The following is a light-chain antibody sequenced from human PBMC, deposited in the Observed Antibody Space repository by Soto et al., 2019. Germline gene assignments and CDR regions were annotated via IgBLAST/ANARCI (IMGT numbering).Light chain of an antibody. Sequence: DIQMTQSPSTLSASVGDRVTITCRASQSTSTWLAWYQQRPGKTPKLLISEASKLESGVPSRFSGSGSGTAFTLNISSLQPDDFAAYYCQQYITYPYAFGQGTKVEIK. CDR1: QSTSTW. V-gene: IGKV1-5*03. CDR3: QQYITYPYA. J-gene: IGKJ1*01. CDR2: EAS.